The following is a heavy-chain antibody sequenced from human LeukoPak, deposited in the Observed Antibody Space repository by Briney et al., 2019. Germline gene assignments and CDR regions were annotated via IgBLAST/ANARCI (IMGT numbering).Heavy chain of an antibody. Sequence: TASETLSLTCTVSGGSTSTSSWGWMRQPPGKGLEWIGYIYDSGSTNYNPSLKSRVTMSVDTSKNQFSLNLTSVTAADTALYYCARGRDGGWWGFDDWGQGTLVTVSS. V-gene: IGHV4-59*01. CDR3: ARGRDGGWWGFDD. CDR2: IYDSGST. CDR1: GGSTSTSS. D-gene: IGHD6-19*01. J-gene: IGHJ4*02.